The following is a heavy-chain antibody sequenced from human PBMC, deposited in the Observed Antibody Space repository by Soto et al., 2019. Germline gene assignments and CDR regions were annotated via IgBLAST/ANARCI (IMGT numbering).Heavy chain of an antibody. CDR2: ISGSGDDT. CDR3: ANPIPKAGTTFGF. Sequence: QLLESGGGFVQPGGSLRLSCVASGFTFSNFAMAWVRQAPGEGLEWVSAISGSGDDTFYADSMKGRFTISRDNSKDTVYLQINSVRAEDTAVYYCANPIPKAGTTFGFWGQGTLVTGSS. J-gene: IGHJ4*02. D-gene: IGHD1-1*01. V-gene: IGHV3-23*01. CDR1: GFTFSNFA.